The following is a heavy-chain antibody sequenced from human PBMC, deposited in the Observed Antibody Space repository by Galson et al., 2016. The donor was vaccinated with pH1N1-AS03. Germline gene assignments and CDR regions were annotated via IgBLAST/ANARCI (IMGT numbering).Heavy chain of an antibody. Sequence: SVKVSCKASGNTFTTYGLIWVRQAPGQGLEWMGWISVYNGNTNYGQKFQDRVTMTNDTSTSAAFMELRSLRSDDTAVYYCATLDYGHRIDYWGQGTLVTVSS. CDR2: ISVYNGNT. D-gene: IGHD4/OR15-4a*01. CDR3: ATLDYGHRIDY. CDR1: GNTFTTYG. V-gene: IGHV1-18*04. J-gene: IGHJ4*02.